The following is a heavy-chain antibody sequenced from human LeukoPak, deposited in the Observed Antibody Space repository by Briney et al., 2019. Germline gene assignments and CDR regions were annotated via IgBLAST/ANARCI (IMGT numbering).Heavy chain of an antibody. CDR3: ARLRGGSAFDI. J-gene: IGHJ3*02. CDR2: IYHSWST. V-gene: IGHV4-30-2*03. CDR1: GGSISSGGYY. Sequence: SQTLSLTCTVSGGSISSGGYYWSWIRQPPGKGLEWIGYIYHSWSTYYNPSLKSRVTISVDTSKNQFSLKLSSVAAADTAVYYCARLRGGSAFDIWGQGTMVTVSS. D-gene: IGHD3-16*01.